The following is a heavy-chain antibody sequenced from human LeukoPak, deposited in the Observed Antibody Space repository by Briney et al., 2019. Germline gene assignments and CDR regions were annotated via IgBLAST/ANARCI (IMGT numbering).Heavy chain of an antibody. Sequence: PGGSLRLSCAASGFTFGSYSMNWVRQAPGKGLEWVSSISSSSSYIYYADSVKGRFTISRDNAKNSLYLQMNSLRAEDTAVYYCARDGLYYYDSSGYAYWGQGTLVTVSS. D-gene: IGHD3-22*01. CDR2: ISSSSSYI. V-gene: IGHV3-21*01. J-gene: IGHJ4*02. CDR1: GFTFGSYS. CDR3: ARDGLYYYDSSGYAY.